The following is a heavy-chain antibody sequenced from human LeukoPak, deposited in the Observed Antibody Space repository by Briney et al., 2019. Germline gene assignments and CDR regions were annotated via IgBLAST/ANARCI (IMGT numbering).Heavy chain of an antibody. J-gene: IGHJ4*02. CDR1: GFTFSSYA. CDR2: ISGSGGST. D-gene: IGHD3-22*01. V-gene: IGHV3-23*01. Sequence: GGSLRLSCAATGFTFSSYAMHWVRQAPGKGLEWVSAISGSGGSTYYADSVKGRFTISRDNSKNTLYLQMNSLRAEDTAVYYCAKAGNMIVVVINAFDYWGQGTLVTVSS. CDR3: AKAGNMIVVVINAFDY.